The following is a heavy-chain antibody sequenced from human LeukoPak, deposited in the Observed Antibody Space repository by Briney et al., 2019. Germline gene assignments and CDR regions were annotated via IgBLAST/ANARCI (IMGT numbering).Heavy chain of an antibody. D-gene: IGHD3-10*01. J-gene: IGHJ6*03. V-gene: IGHV4-4*07. CDR2: IYTSGST. Sequence: AETLSLTCTVPGGSISSYYWSWIRQPAGKGLEWIGRIYTSGSTNYNPSLKSRVTMSVDTSKNQFSLKLSSVTAADTAVYYCARAVGSGSFQTYYYYMDVWGKGTTVTISS. CDR1: GGSISSYY. CDR3: ARAVGSGSFQTYYYYMDV.